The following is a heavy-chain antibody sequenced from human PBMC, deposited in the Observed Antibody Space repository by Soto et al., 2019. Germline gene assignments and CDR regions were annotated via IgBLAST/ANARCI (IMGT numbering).Heavy chain of an antibody. CDR2: IYYSGST. D-gene: IGHD6-13*01. J-gene: IGHJ6*02. Sequence: PSETLSLTCTVSGVSISSSSYYWGWMRQPPGKGLEWIGSIYYSGSTYYNPSLKSRVTISVDTSKNQFSLKLSSVTAADTAVYYCARHGVAAAGNRYGMDVWGQGTTVTVSS. CDR3: ARHGVAAAGNRYGMDV. V-gene: IGHV4-39*01. CDR1: GVSISSSSYY.